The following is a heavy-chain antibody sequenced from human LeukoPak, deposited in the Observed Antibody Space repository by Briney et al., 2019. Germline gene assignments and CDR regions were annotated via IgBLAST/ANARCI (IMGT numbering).Heavy chain of an antibody. CDR2: ISSSSSYT. J-gene: IGHJ4*02. D-gene: IGHD3-22*01. V-gene: IGHV3-11*05. CDR3: ARDHPGSAYYPGDFDY. Sequence: GGSLRLSCAASGFTFSDYYMSWIRQAPGKGLEWVSYISSSSSYTNHADSVKGRFTISRDNAKNSLYLQMNSLRAEDTAVYYCARDHPGSAYYPGDFDYWGQGTLVTVSS. CDR1: GFTFSDYY.